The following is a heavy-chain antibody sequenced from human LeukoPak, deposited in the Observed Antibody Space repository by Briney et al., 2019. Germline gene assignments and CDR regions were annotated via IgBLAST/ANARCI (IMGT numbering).Heavy chain of an antibody. CDR2: INPKNGGA. D-gene: IGHD3-10*01. V-gene: IGHV1-2*07. CDR1: GYTFIRYY. Sequence: ASVKVSCKPSGYTFIRYYMHWVRQAPGQGLEWMGWINPKNGGANYAPSFQGRVTMTRDTSITTAYMELSRLRSDDTALYYCARDRREVYKYGSGTFKFGENFFDSWGQGTLVTVSS. J-gene: IGHJ4*02. CDR3: ARDRREVYKYGSGTFKFGENFFDS.